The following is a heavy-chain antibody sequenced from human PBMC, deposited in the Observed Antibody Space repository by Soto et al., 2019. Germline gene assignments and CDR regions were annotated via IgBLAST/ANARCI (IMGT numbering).Heavy chain of an antibody. CDR1: GGSRSNGGYY. Sequence: SATLSLTGSFAGGSRSNGGYYWSWIRPHPGKGLEWIGYIYYSGSTYYNPSLKSRVTISVVTSKNQFSLKLSSVTAADTAVYYCARDRGVTTFYYYGMDVWGQGKTVTVS. J-gene: IGHJ6*02. V-gene: IGHV4-31*03. CDR3: ARDRGVTTFYYYGMDV. CDR2: IYYSGST. D-gene: IGHD4-17*01.